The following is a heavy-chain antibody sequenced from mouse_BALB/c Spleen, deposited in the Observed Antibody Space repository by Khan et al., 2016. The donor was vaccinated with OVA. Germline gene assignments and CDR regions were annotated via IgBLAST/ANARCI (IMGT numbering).Heavy chain of an antibody. CDR3: ARRNGYYVHWYFDV. D-gene: IGHD2-3*01. J-gene: IGHJ1*01. CDR2: INPFNGDT. CDR1: GSSFSGYT. Sequence: VQLQQSGPELVKPRASMKMSCKASGSSFSGYTLNWVKQSHGKNLEWIGLINPFNGDTSYNQKFKGKATLIADKSSRTAYMELLNLTSEDSAVYYCARRNGYYVHWYFDVWGAGTTVTVSS. V-gene: IGHV1-19*01.